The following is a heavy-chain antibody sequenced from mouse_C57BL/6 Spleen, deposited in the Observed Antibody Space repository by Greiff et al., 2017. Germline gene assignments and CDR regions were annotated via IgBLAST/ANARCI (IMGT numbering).Heavy chain of an antibody. V-gene: IGHV1-18*01. J-gene: IGHJ1*03. CDR2: INPNNGGT. Sequence: VQLQQSGPELVKPGASVKIPCKASGYTFTDYNMDWVKQSPGKSLEWIGDINPNNGGTIYNQKFKGKATLTVDKSSSTAYMELRSLTSEDTAVYYCARRVHYYYGSSGYVDVWGTGTTVTVSS. CDR3: ARRVHYYYGSSGYVDV. CDR1: GYTFTDYN. D-gene: IGHD1-1*01.